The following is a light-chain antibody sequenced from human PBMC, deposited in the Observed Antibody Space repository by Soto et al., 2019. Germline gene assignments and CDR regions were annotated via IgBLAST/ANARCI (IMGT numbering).Light chain of an antibody. V-gene: IGLV2-14*01. CDR2: EVT. CDR1: SSDSGSYDY. Sequence: QSALTQPASVSGSPGQSITISCTGTSSDSGSYDYVSWYQQHPGKAPNLIIYEVTDRPSGVSNRFSGSKSGNTASLTISGLQAEDEADYYCSSFTSTSTRLFGSGTKLTVL. CDR3: SSFTSTSTRL. J-gene: IGLJ1*01.